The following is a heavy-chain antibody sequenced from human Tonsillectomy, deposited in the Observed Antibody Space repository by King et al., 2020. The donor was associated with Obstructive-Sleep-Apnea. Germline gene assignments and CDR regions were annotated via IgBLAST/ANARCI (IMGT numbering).Heavy chain of an antibody. J-gene: IGHJ4*02. CDR3: AKGARLALMDH. CDR2: IVLSDDEK. CDR1: GFSFSSLG. Sequence: VQLVESGGGLAQPGGSQRLSCAASGFSFSSLGMSWLRQAPGKGLEWVSSIVLSDDEKKYPDSVKGRFTIAIDNSKNTLQLHMNSLRVEDTAIYFCAKGARLALMDHWGQGTLVTVSS. D-gene: IGHD3-9*01. V-gene: IGHV3-23*04.